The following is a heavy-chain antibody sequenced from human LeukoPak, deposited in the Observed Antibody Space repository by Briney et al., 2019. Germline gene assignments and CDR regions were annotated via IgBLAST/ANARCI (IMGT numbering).Heavy chain of an antibody. CDR3: ARDGAFDI. V-gene: IGHV3-53*01. Sequence: AGGSLRLSCAASGFSVSSNYMSWVRQAPGKGLEWVSVIYSGGYTYYADSVKGRFTISRDNSKNTVYLQMNSLRAEGTAIYYCARDGAFDIWGQGTMVTVSS. CDR2: IYSGGYT. CDR1: GFSVSSNY. J-gene: IGHJ3*02.